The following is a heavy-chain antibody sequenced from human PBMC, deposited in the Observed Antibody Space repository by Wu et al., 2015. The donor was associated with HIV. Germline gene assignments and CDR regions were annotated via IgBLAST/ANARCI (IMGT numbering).Heavy chain of an antibody. CDR2: INPNSGGT. CDR1: GYTFTGYY. CDR3: ARDYCSGYSSSWYCYYFDY. V-gene: IGHV1-2*02. J-gene: IGHJ4*02. Sequence: QVQPLQSGGEVKKPGASVKVSCKASGYTFTGYYMHWVRQAPGQGLEWMGWINPNSGGTNYAQKFQGRVTMTRDTSISTAYMELSRLRSDDTAVYYCARDYCSGYSSSWYCYYFDYWGQGTLVTVSS. D-gene: IGHD6-13*01.